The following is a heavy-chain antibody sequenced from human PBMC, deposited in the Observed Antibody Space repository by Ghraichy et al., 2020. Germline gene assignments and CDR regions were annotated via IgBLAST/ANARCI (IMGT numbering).Heavy chain of an antibody. CDR3: ASTYSSGFFGY. D-gene: IGHD6-19*01. J-gene: IGHJ4*02. CDR2: IHHTGNT. V-gene: IGHV4-38-2*01. CDR1: GYSISIAYF. Sequence: SETLSLTCAVSGYSISIAYFWGWIRQPPGKGLEWIGVIHHTGNTYYNPSLKSRVTMSVDTSKNQFSLKVSSVTAADTAVYFCASTYSSGFFGYWGQGALVTVSS.